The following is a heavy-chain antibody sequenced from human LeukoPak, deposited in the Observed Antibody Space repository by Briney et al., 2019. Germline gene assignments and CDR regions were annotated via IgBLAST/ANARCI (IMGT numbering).Heavy chain of an antibody. CDR2: IYYGGST. J-gene: IGHJ6*03. D-gene: IGHD3-10*01. Sequence: AETLSLTGTVAGGSISSYCWRWIRQPPGRGLEWIGFIYYGGSTNYNPSFKSRVTISVDTSKNQFSLQLSSVTAAATAVYYCARAAGAMVQARYTDVWGKGSTVTVSS. CDR1: GGSISSYC. V-gene: IGHV4-59*01. CDR3: ARAAGAMVQARYTDV.